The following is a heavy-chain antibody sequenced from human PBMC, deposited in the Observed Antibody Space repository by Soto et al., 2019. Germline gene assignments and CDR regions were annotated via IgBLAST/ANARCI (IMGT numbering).Heavy chain of an antibody. J-gene: IGHJ4*02. CDR3: AHREGYNFFRY. Sequence: QITLKESGPTLVKPTQTLTLTCTFSGFSLSTSGVGVGWIRQPPGKALEWLALIYWDDDKRYSPSLKSRLTSTNDTSKNQVVLTMTNMDPVDTATYYCAHREGYNFFRYWGQGTLVTVSS. V-gene: IGHV2-5*02. D-gene: IGHD5-12*01. CDR2: IYWDDDK. CDR1: GFSLSTSGVG.